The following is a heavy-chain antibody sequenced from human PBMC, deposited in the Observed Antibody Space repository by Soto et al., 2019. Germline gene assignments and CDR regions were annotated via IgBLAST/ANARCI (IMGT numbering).Heavy chain of an antibody. J-gene: IGHJ5*01. CDR2: INPNSGGT. D-gene: IGHD6-13*01. Sequence: ASVKVSCKASGYTFTGYYMHWVRQAPGQGLEWMGWINPNSGGTNYAQKFQGWVTMTRDTSISTAYMELSRLRSDDTSVYYCARDRAPERSSWYRPYNWFDSFRQGTRVTVSS. CDR3: ARDRAPERSSWYRPYNWFDS. CDR1: GYTFTGYY. V-gene: IGHV1-2*04.